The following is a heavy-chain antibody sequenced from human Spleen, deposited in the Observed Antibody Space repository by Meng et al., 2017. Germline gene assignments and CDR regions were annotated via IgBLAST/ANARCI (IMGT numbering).Heavy chain of an antibody. D-gene: IGHD3-10*01. CDR3: ARDYYRGIFDH. CDR1: GVSVSNGLYF. CDR2: VSQSGTT. Sequence: SETLSLTCTVSGVSVSNGLYFWSWIRQPPGKGLEWIGSVSQSGTTYYNPSLKSRVAISLDTTKKQFSLTVTSVTAADTAVYYCARDYYRGIFDHWGQGTLVTVSS. V-gene: IGHV4-38-2*02. J-gene: IGHJ4*02.